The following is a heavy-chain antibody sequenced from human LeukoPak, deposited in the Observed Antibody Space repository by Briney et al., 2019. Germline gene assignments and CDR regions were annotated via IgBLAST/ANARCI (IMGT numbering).Heavy chain of an antibody. J-gene: IGHJ6*02. V-gene: IGHV4-34*01. CDR2: INHSGST. Sequence: SETLSLTCAVYGGSFSGYYWSWIRQPPGKGLEWIGKINHSGSTNYNPSLKSRVTISVDTSKNQFSLKLSSVTAADTAVYYCARGASGDYYYYGMDVWGQGTTVTVSS. CDR3: ARGASGDYYYYGMDV. D-gene: IGHD3-10*01. CDR1: GGSFSGYY.